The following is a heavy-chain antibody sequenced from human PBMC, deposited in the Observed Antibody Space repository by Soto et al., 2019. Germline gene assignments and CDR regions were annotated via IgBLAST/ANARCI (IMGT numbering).Heavy chain of an antibody. CDR1: GGTFSSYT. Sequence: QVQLVQSGAEVKKPGSSVKVSCKASGGTFSSYTISWVXXXPGQGLEWMGRIIPILGIANYAQKFQGRVTITADKSTSTAYMELSSLRSEDTAVYYCASLMSSGYYYGMDVWGQGTTVTVSS. D-gene: IGHD3-10*01. V-gene: IGHV1-69*02. J-gene: IGHJ6*02. CDR2: IIPILGIA. CDR3: ASLMSSGYYYGMDV.